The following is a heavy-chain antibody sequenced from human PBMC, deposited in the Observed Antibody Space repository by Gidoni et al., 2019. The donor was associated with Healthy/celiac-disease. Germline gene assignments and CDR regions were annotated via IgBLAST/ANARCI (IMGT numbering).Heavy chain of an antibody. CDR2: ISSSSSTI. Sequence: EVQLVRSGGGLVQPGGSLRLSCAASGFPFSSYSMNWVSQAPGKGMELVSYISSSSSTIYYADSVKGRFTISRDNAKNSLYLQMNSLRAEDTAVYYWARAGLELDIYFDYWGQGTLVTVSS. D-gene: IGHD1-7*01. CDR3: ARAGLELDIYFDY. J-gene: IGHJ4*02. V-gene: IGHV3-48*01. CDR1: GFPFSSYS.